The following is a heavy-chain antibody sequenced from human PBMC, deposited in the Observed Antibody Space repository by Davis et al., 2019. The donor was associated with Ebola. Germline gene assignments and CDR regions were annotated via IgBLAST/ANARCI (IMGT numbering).Heavy chain of an antibody. Sequence: AASVKVSCKASGYNVTNYGITWVRQAPGQGLEWMGWINPIFGTANYAQKFQGRVTITADESTSTAYMELSSLRSEDTAVYYCARGGITMMVVPRDYYYGLDVWGQGTTVTVSS. CDR3: ARGGITMMVVPRDYYYGLDV. D-gene: IGHD3-22*01. CDR2: INPIFGTA. J-gene: IGHJ6*02. V-gene: IGHV1-69*13. CDR1: GYNVTNYG.